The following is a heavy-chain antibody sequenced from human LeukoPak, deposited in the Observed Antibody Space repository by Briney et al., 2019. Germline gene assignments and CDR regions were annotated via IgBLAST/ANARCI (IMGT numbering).Heavy chain of an antibody. CDR3: ASSELRFLSGPPGY. CDR2: IYHSGST. J-gene: IGHJ4*02. Sequence: PSETLSLTCTVSGGSISSGGYYWSWIRQPPGKGLEWIGYIYHSGSTYYNPSLKSRVTISVDRPKNQFSLKLGSVTAADTAVYYCASSELRFLSGPPGYWGQGTLVTVSS. V-gene: IGHV4-30-2*01. CDR1: GGSISSGGYY. D-gene: IGHD3-3*01.